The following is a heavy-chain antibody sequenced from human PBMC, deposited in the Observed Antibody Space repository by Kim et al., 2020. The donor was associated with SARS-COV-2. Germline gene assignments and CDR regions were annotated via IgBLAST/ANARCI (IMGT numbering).Heavy chain of an antibody. V-gene: IGHV1-8*01. CDR2: MNPNSGNT. Sequence: ASVKVSCKASGYTFTSYDINWVRQATGQGLEWMGWMNPNSGNTGYAQKFQGRVTMTRNTSISTAYMELSSLRSEDTAVYYCARGGYCSGGSCYSHDAFDIWGQGTMVTVSS. CDR1: GYTFTSYD. D-gene: IGHD2-15*01. J-gene: IGHJ3*02. CDR3: ARGGYCSGGSCYSHDAFDI.